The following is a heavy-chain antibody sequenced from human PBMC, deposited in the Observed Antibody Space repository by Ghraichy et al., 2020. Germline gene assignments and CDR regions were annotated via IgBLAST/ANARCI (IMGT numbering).Heavy chain of an antibody. J-gene: IGHJ4*02. Sequence: GESLNISCAASGFTFSRCWMHWVRQAPGKGLVWVSRINSDGGSTNYADSVKGRFTISRDNAKNTLYLQMNSLRAEDTAVYYCARVAQDGYNLLDYWGQGTLVTVSS. V-gene: IGHV3-74*01. CDR1: GFTFSRCW. D-gene: IGHD5-24*01. CDR3: ARVAQDGYNLLDY. CDR2: INSDGGST.